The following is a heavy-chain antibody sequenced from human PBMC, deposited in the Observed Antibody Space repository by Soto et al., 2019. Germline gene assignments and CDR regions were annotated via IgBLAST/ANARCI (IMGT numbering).Heavy chain of an antibody. D-gene: IGHD6-13*01. Sequence: SETLSLTCAVYGGSFSGYYWSWIRQPPGKGLEWIGEINHSGSTNYNPSLKSRVTISVDTSKNQFSLKLSSVTAADTAVYYCARGEQLLTNPYYGMDVWGQGTTVTVSS. J-gene: IGHJ6*02. V-gene: IGHV4-34*01. CDR2: INHSGST. CDR1: GGSFSGYY. CDR3: ARGEQLLTNPYYGMDV.